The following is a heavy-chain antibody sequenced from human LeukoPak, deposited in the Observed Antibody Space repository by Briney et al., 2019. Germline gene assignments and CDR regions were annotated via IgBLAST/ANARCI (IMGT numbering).Heavy chain of an antibody. J-gene: IGHJ4*02. Sequence: ASVKVSCKASGYTFTGYYMHWVRQAPGQGLEWMGWINPNSGGTNYAQKFQGRVTMTRDTSISTAYMELSRLRSDDTAVYYCARDPSRLTPFDYWGQGTLVTVSS. CDR3: ARDPSRLTPFDY. CDR1: GYTFTGYY. D-gene: IGHD1-14*01. CDR2: INPNSGGT. V-gene: IGHV1-2*02.